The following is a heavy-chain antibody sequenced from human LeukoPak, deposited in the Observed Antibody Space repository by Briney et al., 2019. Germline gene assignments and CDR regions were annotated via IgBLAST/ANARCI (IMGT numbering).Heavy chain of an antibody. CDR2: INTNTGNP. D-gene: IGHD3-16*02. CDR1: GYTFTSYA. CDR3: ARDDGPVSYYDYVWGSYRPSPSDY. J-gene: IGHJ4*02. V-gene: IGHV7-4-1*02. Sequence: ASVNVSCKASGYTFTSYAMNWVRQAPGQGLEWMGWINTNTGNPTYAQGFTGRFVFSLDTSVSTAYLQISSLKAEDTAVYYCARDDGPVSYYDYVWGSYRPSPSDYWGQGTLVTVSS.